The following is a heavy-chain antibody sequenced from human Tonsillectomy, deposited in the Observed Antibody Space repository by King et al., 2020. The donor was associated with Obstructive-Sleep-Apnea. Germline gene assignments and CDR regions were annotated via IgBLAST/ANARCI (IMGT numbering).Heavy chain of an antibody. V-gene: IGHV3-13*01. D-gene: IGHD1-26*01. J-gene: IGHJ4*02. Sequence: VQLVESGGALAQPGESLRLSCAASGFTFSNFDMHWVRQIIGKGLEWVSAIGAAGDTYYQVSVKGRFTISRDNAKNSLYLQMNSLRDGDTAVYYCARSVGGSLKGPFDYLGQGTLVIVSS. CDR3: ARSVGGSLKGPFDY. CDR1: GFTFSNFD. CDR2: IGAAGDT.